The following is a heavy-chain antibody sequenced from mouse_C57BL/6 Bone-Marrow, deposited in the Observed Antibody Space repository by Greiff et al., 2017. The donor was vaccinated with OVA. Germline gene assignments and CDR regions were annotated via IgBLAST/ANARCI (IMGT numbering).Heavy chain of an antibody. D-gene: IGHD2-4*01. CDR1: GYPFPSYW. V-gene: IGHV1-7*01. CDR2: INPSSGDS. J-gene: IGHJ3*01. CDR3: ASDRGLRAWFAY. Sequence: VQLQQSGAELAKPGASVKLSCKASGYPFPSYWMHWVKQRPGQGLEWIGYINPSSGDSKYNQKFKDKATLPAYKSSSTAYMQLSSLTYEDSAVYYGASDRGLRAWFAYWGQGTLVTVSA.